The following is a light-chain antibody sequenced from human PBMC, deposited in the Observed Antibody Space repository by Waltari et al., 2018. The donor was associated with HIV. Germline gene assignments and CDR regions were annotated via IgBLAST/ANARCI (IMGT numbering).Light chain of an antibody. V-gene: IGLV2-11*01. CDR1: SSDVGGYNY. CDR3: CSYADTYFVV. CDR2: DVT. J-gene: IGLJ2*01. Sequence: QSALTQPRSVSGSPGQSVTLPCPGTSSDVGGYNYVPWYQHHPNQGPKLLIYDVTKRPSGVPDRFSGSKSGNTASLTISGLQAEDEADYYCCSYADTYFVVFGGRTTLTVL.